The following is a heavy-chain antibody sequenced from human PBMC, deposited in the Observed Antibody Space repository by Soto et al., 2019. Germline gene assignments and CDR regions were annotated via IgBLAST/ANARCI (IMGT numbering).Heavy chain of an antibody. D-gene: IGHD3-10*01. Sequence: SETLSLTCTVSGGSINSSSYYWGWIRQPPGKGLEWIGSIYYSGSTYYNPSLKSRVTISVDTSKNQFSLKLSSVTAADTAVYYCARGRLYYYGSGSYYFDYWGQGTLVTVSS. J-gene: IGHJ4*02. CDR2: IYYSGST. CDR3: ARGRLYYYGSGSYYFDY. CDR1: GGSINSSSYY. V-gene: IGHV4-39*07.